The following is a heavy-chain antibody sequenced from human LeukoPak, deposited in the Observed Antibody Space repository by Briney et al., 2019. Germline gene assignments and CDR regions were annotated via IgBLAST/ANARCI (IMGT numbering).Heavy chain of an antibody. CDR3: ARDKGVAGKGIFDY. D-gene: IGHD6-19*01. CDR2: IRYDGSNK. V-gene: IGHV3-30*02. CDR1: GFTFSSYG. Sequence: GGSLRLSCAASGFTFSSYGMHWVRQAPGKGLEWVAFIRYDGSNKYYADSVKGRFTISRDNSKNTLYLQMNSLRAEDTAVYYCARDKGVAGKGIFDYWGQGTLVTVSS. J-gene: IGHJ4*02.